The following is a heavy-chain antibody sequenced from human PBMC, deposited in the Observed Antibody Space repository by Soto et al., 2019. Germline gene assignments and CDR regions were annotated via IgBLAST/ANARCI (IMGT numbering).Heavy chain of an antibody. CDR2: IYYSGST. D-gene: IGHD6-13*01. Sequence: SETLSLTCTVSGGSISSGGYYWSCIRQPPGKGLEWIGYIYYSGSTYYNPSLKSRVTISLDTSKNQFSLKLSSVTAADTAVYFCARVSSSWCFYYRGQRTPVTVSA. CDR3: ARVSSSWCFYY. V-gene: IGHV4-30-4*02. CDR1: GGSISSGGYY. J-gene: IGHJ4*02.